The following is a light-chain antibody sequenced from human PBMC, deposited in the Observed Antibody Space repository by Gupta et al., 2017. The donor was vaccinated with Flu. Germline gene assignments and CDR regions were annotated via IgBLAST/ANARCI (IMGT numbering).Light chain of an antibody. J-gene: IGKJ2*01. V-gene: IGKV4-1*01. Sequence: ATSNCKASQSVLYSSNNKNYLAWYRQKPGQPPKLLIYWASTRESGVPDRFSGSGSGTDFTLTISSLQAEDVAVYYCQQYYSTPYTFGQGTKLEIK. CDR1: QSVLYSSNNKNY. CDR3: QQYYSTPYT. CDR2: WAS.